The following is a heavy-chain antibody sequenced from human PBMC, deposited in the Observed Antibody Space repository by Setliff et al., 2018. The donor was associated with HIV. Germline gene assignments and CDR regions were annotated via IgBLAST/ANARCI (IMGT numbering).Heavy chain of an antibody. CDR2: ISGSGGST. V-gene: IGHV3-23*01. J-gene: IGHJ4*02. D-gene: IGHD6-6*01. CDR3: ARQPYSSSAIFYY. Sequence: GGSLRLSCAASGFTFSSHWRSWVRQAPGKGLEWGSGISGSGGSTYYADSVKGRFTISRDNAKNSLYLQMNSLRAEDTAVYYCARQPYSSSAIFYYWGQGTLVTVSS. CDR1: GFTFSSHW.